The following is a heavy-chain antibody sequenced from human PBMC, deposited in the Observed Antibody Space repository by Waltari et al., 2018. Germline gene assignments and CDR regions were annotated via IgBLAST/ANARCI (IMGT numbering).Heavy chain of an antibody. V-gene: IGHV3-23*01. J-gene: IGHJ4*02. CDR2: ISSSGDRG. CDR1: GFTFPSSA. Sequence: EVQLLESGGGIVQPGGCLGLSCAAPGFTFPSSALGWATQASGKGLEWVSSISSSGDRGHHADFVHGRFTISRDNSKNTLYLQMNSLRPEDTAVYYCAKGYSNGWSEGFRDYWGQGTLVTVSS. D-gene: IGHD6-19*01. CDR3: AKGYSNGWSEGFRDY.